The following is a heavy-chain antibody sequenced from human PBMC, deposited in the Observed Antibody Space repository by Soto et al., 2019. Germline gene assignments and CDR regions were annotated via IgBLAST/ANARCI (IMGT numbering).Heavy chain of an antibody. Sequence: QVQLVQSGAEVKKSGASVKVSCKASGYTFTGYYIHWVRQAPGQGFEWMGEISPNSGGTKYAQKFQGRVTMTRDTSISTVYMELSNLSPDVTAVYYCGRGRSGELVVFYWGQGTLVTVYS. D-gene: IGHD1-7*01. V-gene: IGHV1-2*02. J-gene: IGHJ4*02. CDR1: GYTFTGYY. CDR2: ISPNSGGT. CDR3: GRGRSGELVVFY.